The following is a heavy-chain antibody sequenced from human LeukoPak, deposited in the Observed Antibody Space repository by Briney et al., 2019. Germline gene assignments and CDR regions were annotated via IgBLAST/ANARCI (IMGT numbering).Heavy chain of an antibody. Sequence: GASVKVSCKASGYTFTGYYMHWVRQAPGQGLEWMGWINPNSGGTNYAQKFQGRVTMTRDTSISTAYMELSRLRSDDTAVYYCATQNPLYSSGWLDYWGQGTLVTVSS. J-gene: IGHJ4*02. CDR2: INPNSGGT. D-gene: IGHD6-19*01. CDR3: ATQNPLYSSGWLDY. V-gene: IGHV1-2*02. CDR1: GYTFTGYY.